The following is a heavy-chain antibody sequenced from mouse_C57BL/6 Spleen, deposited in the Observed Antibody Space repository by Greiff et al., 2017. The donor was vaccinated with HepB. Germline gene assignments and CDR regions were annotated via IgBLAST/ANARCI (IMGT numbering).Heavy chain of an antibody. Sequence: VKLQQSGPELVKPGASVKISCKASGYAFSSSWMNWVKQRPGKGLEWIGRIYPGDGDTNYNGKFKGKATLTADKSSSTAYMQLSSLTSEDSAVYFCARSVYWDYWGQGTTLTVSS. J-gene: IGHJ2*01. V-gene: IGHV1-82*01. CDR2: IYPGDGDT. CDR3: ARSVYWDY. D-gene: IGHD1-1*01. CDR1: GYAFSSSW.